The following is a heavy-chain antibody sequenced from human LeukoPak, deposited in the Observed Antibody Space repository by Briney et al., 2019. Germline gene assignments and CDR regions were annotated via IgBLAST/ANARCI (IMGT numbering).Heavy chain of an antibody. CDR1: GYTFTSYD. CDR2: MNPNSGNT. J-gene: IGHJ6*02. D-gene: IGHD1-14*01. CDR3: ARPLTINHYYGMDV. Sequence: GASVKVSCKASGYTFTSYDISWVRQATGQGLEWMGWMNPNSGNTGYAQKFQGRVTMTRNTSISTAYMELSSLRSGDTAVYYCARPLTINHYYGMDVWGQGTTVTVSS. V-gene: IGHV1-8*01.